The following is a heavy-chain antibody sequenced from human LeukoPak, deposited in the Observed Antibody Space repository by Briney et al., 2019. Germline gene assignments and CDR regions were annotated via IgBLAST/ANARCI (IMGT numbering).Heavy chain of an antibody. Sequence: ASVKVSCKASGYTFTSYGINWVRQAPGQGLEWMGWIKPYNGNTNYAQKFQGRVTMTRDTSISTAYMELSRLRSDDTAVYYCARSRGLELLRFDYWGQGTLVTVSS. V-gene: IGHV1-2*02. J-gene: IGHJ4*02. D-gene: IGHD1-7*01. CDR2: IKPYNGNT. CDR1: GYTFTSYG. CDR3: ARSRGLELLRFDY.